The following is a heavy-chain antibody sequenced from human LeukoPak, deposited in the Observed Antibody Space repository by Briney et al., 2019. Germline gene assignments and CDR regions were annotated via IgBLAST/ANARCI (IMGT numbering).Heavy chain of an antibody. CDR2: ISAYNGNT. CDR1: GYTFTSYG. Sequence: ASVKVSCKASGYTFTSYGISWVRQAPGKGLEWMGWISAYNGNTNYAQKLQGRVTMTTDTSTRTAYMELRSLRSDDTAVYYCASSTLQYCSSTSCYQKSYMDVWGKETTVTVSS. CDR3: ASSTLQYCSSTSCYQKSYMDV. D-gene: IGHD2-2*01. V-gene: IGHV1-18*01. J-gene: IGHJ6*03.